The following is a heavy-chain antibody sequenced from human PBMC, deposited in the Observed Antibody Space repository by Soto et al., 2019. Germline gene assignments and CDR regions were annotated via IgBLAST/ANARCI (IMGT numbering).Heavy chain of an antibody. CDR3: AKGSSTSRPYYFDY. CDR2: ITGTGADT. J-gene: IGHJ4*02. D-gene: IGHD2-2*01. CDR1: GFTFSNYA. Sequence: GGSLRLYCAASGFTFSNYAMSWVRQAPGKGLEWFSAITGTGADTYHADSVKARFTISRDNSKNTLFLQMNSLRAEDTAIYYCAKGSSTSRPYYFDYWGRGTLVTVSS. V-gene: IGHV3-23*01.